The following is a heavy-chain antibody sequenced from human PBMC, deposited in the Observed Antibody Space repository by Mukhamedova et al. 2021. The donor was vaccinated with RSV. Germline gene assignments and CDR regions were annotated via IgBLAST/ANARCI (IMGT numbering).Heavy chain of an antibody. V-gene: IGHV3-49*02. CDR3: TRSSAQFAKFDY. Sequence: EYAASVKGRFTISRDDSKSIAYLQMNSLKTEDTAVYFCTRSSAQFAKFDYWGQATLVTVSS. J-gene: IGHJ4*02. D-gene: IGHD4/OR15-4a*01.